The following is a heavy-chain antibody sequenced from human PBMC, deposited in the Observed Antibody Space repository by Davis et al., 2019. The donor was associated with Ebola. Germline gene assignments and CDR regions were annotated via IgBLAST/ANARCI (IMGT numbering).Heavy chain of an antibody. V-gene: IGHV3-53*01. Sequence: GESLKISCAASGFTVSSNYMSWVRQAPGKGLEWVSVIYVVGSTYYADSVKGRFTISRDNSKNTVYLQMDSLRVEDTAVYYCARSARDYDFWSGYSDWYFDLWGRGTLVTVSS. CDR1: GFTVSSNY. J-gene: IGHJ2*01. CDR2: IYVVGST. D-gene: IGHD3-3*01. CDR3: ARSARDYDFWSGYSDWYFDL.